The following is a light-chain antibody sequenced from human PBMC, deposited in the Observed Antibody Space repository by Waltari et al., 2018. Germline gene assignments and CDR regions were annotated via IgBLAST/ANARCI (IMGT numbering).Light chain of an antibody. CDR2: DAS. V-gene: IGKV3-11*01. Sequence: EIVLTQSPAPLPLPPGEGATLPCRASQSVNNFLPWFQQKPGQAPRLLIYDASTRATGIPARFSGSGSGTDFTLTISSLEPEDFAVYYCQQHATWPVTFGEGTKVEIK. CDR3: QQHATWPVT. J-gene: IGKJ4*02. CDR1: QSVNNF.